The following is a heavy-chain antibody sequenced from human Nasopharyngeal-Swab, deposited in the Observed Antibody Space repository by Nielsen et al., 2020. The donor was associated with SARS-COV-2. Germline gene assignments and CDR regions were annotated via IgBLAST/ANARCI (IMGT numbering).Heavy chain of an antibody. CDR1: GFTFDDYA. CDR3: AKGMYEGWGYVWGSYRYYYGMDV. D-gene: IGHD3-16*02. V-gene: IGHV3-9*01. J-gene: IGHJ6*02. CDR2: ISWNSGSI. Sequence: SLKISCAASGFTFDDYAMHWVRQAPGKGLEWVSGISWNSGSIGYADSVKGRFTISRDNAKNSLYLQMNSLRAEDTALYYCAKGMYEGWGYVWGSYRYYYGMDVWGQGTTVTVSS.